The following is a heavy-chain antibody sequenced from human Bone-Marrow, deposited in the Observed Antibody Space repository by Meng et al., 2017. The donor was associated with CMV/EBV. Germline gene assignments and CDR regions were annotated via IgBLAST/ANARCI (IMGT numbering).Heavy chain of an antibody. CDR3: VKNWGS. J-gene: IGHJ5*02. V-gene: IGHV3-23*01. D-gene: IGHD3-16*01. CDR2: IGDDGTTT. CDR1: GFTFSSYV. Sequence: GESLKISCAASGFTFSSYVMSWVRQAPGKGLEWVSSIGDDGTTTYYADSVKGLYTISRDNSKDTLYLQMNSLRAEDTAVYYCVKNWGSCGEGTLVAFSS.